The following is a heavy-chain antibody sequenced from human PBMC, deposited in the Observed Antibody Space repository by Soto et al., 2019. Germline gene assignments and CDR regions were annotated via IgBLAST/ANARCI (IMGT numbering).Heavy chain of an antibody. J-gene: IGHJ5*02. CDR1: GFTSINYG. CDR2: IKSRTDGVTS. Sequence: GGSLRLSCAASGFTSINYGMNWVRQAPGKGLEWVGRIKSRTDGVTSGYGAPAKGRFAISRDDSRNIVYMQMNSLKIEDTAVYYCATVATNSYNWLDPWGQGTLLTVSS. D-gene: IGHD5-12*01. CDR3: ATVATNSYNWLDP. V-gene: IGHV3-15*07.